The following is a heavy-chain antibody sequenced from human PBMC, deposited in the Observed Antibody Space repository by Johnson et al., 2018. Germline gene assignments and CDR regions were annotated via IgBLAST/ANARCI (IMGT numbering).Heavy chain of an antibody. J-gene: IGHJ6*02. Sequence: QVQLVQSGAEVKKPGSSVKVSCKASGTNFSSYGITWVRQAPGQGLEWMGEINHILAIADYAQQFQGRVTIIADESTNTAYMELSSLRSEDTAVYYCERTYYHDNGGYFHYYYYAMDVWGQGTTVTGSS. D-gene: IGHD3-22*01. CDR3: ERTYYHDNGGYFHYYYYAMDV. V-gene: IGHV1-69*12. CDR1: GTNFSSYG. CDR2: INHILAIA.